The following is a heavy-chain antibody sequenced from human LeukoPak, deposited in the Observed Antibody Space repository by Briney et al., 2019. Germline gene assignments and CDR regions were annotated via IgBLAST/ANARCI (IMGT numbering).Heavy chain of an antibody. J-gene: IGHJ4*02. CDR3: ARGRDGYPAPEFDY. D-gene: IGHD5-24*01. CDR1: GGSISSYY. CDR2: IYYSGST. Sequence: SETLSLTCTVSGGSISSYYWSWIRQPPGKGLEWIGYIYYSGSTNYNPSLKSRVTISVYTSKNQFSLKLSSVTAADTAVYYCARGRDGYPAPEFDYWGQGTLVTVSS. V-gene: IGHV4-59*01.